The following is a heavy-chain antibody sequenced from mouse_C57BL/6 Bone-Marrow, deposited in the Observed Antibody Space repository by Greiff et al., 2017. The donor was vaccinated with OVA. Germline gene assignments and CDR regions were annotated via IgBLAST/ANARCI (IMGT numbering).Heavy chain of an antibody. Sequence: EVQRVESGPELVKPGDSVKISCKASGYSFTGYFMNWVMQSHGKSLEWIGRINPYNGDTFYNQKFKGKATLTVDKSSSTAHMELRSLTSEDSAVYYCARVITTVVAHYYAMDYWGQGTSVTVSS. CDR3: ARVITTVVAHYYAMDY. J-gene: IGHJ4*01. CDR1: GYSFTGYF. V-gene: IGHV1-20*01. CDR2: INPYNGDT. D-gene: IGHD1-1*01.